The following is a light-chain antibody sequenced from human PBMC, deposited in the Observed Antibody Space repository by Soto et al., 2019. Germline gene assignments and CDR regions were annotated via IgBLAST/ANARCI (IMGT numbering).Light chain of an antibody. CDR1: SGHSNYA. Sequence: QSVLTQSPSASASLGASVKLTCTLSSGHSNYAIAWHQQQPEKGPRYLMKLNSDGSHSEGDGIPDRFSGSSSGAERYLPISSLQSEDEADYYCQTWGSGIAVFGGGTKLTLL. CDR2: LNSDGSH. V-gene: IGLV4-69*01. J-gene: IGLJ2*01. CDR3: QTWGSGIAV.